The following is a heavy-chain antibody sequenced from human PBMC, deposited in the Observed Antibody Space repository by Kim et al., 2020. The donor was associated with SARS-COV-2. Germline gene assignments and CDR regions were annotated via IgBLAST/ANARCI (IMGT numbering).Heavy chain of an antibody. CDR3: TTFLPPTGTTSIDY. D-gene: IGHD1-7*01. CDR2: IKSKTDGGTT. Sequence: GGSLRLSCAASGFTFSNAWMSWVRQAPGKGLEWVGRIKSKTDGGTTDYAAPVKGRFTISRDDSKNTLYLQMNSLKTEDTAVYYCTTFLPPTGTTSIDYWGQGTLVTVSS. CDR1: GFTFSNAW. J-gene: IGHJ4*02. V-gene: IGHV3-15*01.